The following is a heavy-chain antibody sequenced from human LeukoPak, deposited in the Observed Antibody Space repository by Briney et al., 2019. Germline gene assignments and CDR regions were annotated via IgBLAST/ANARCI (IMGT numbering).Heavy chain of an antibody. Sequence: ASVKVSCKDSGGTFSIYAISWGRQAPGQGLEWMGRIIPILGIANYAQKFQGRVTITADKSTSTAYMELSCLRSEDTAVYYCARDLVGETAMVIGMTAWGQGTTVTVSS. CDR2: IIPILGIA. J-gene: IGHJ6*02. CDR3: ARDLVGETAMVIGMTA. D-gene: IGHD5-18*01. CDR1: GGTFSIYA. V-gene: IGHV1-69*04.